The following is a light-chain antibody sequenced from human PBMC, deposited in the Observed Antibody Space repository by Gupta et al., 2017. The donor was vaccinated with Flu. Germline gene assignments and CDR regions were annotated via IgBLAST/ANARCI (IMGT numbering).Light chain of an antibody. CDR3: QQTFSTPRS. Sequence: DIQMTQSPSSLSAYVGDTVTITCRASQSVSNYLNWYQQKPGKAPNLLIYGASNLQSGVPSRFSGSGSGTXFTLTIXSIQPEDFAAYYCQQTFSTPRSFGXGTKLEIK. CDR2: GAS. CDR1: QSVSNY. V-gene: IGKV1-39*01. J-gene: IGKJ2*03.